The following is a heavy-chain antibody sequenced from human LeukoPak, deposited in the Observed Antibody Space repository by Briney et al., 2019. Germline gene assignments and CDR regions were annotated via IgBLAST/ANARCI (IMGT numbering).Heavy chain of an antibody. D-gene: IGHD3-22*01. J-gene: IGHJ6*03. CDR3: AKLYDSSAYYYMDV. CDR2: ISGSGVNT. V-gene: IGHV3-23*01. Sequence: GRSLRLSCAASGFTFTNYAMTWVRQAPGRGLGWVSVISGSGVNTYYADSVKGRFTISRDNSKNTLYLQMNSLRAEDTALYYCAKLYDSSAYYYMDVWGKGTTVTVSS. CDR1: GFTFTNYA.